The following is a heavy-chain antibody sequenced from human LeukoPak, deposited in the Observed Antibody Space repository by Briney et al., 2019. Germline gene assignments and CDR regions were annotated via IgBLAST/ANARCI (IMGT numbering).Heavy chain of an antibody. J-gene: IGHJ6*03. CDR3: ARAPYCTNGVCYNYYYMDV. CDR1: GYTFTSYA. V-gene: IGHV7-4-1*02. CDR2: INTHTGNS. D-gene: IGHD2-8*01. Sequence: ASVKVSCKASGYTFTSYAMTWVRQAPGQGLEWMGWINTHTGNSTLAQAFTGRFVFSLDTSVSTAYLQISGLQAEDTAVYYCARAPYCTNGVCYNYYYMDVWGKGTTVTVSS.